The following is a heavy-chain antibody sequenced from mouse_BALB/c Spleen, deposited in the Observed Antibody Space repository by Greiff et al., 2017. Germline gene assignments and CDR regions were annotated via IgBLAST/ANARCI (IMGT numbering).Heavy chain of an antibody. Sequence: EVKVVESGGGLVQPGGSRKLSCAASGFTFSSFGMHWVRQAPEKGLEWVAYISSGSSTIYYADTVKGRFTISRDNPKNTLFLQMTSLRSEDTAMYYCAREKGYDYDEGAFAYWGQGTLVTVSA. CDR3: AREKGYDYDEGAFAY. CDR2: ISSGSSTI. CDR1: GFTFSSFG. D-gene: IGHD2-4*01. V-gene: IGHV5-17*02. J-gene: IGHJ3*01.